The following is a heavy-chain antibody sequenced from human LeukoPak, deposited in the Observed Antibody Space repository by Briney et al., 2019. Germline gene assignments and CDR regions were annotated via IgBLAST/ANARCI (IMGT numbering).Heavy chain of an antibody. D-gene: IGHD6-6*01. CDR3: ARIGYASSSLDF. CDR2: IKEDGGTK. J-gene: IGHJ4*02. V-gene: IGHV3-7*05. Sequence: GESLKISCTASGFTFSNYWMSWVRQAPGKGLEWVANIKEDGGTKYYLDSVKGRFTISRDNPKNSLYLQVDSLRGDDTAVYFCARIGYASSSLDFWGQGALVTVSS. CDR1: GFTFSNYW.